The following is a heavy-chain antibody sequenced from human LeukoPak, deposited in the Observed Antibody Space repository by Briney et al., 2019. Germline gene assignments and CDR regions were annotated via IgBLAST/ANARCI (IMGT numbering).Heavy chain of an antibody. CDR2: INPNSGGT. J-gene: IGHJ4*02. D-gene: IGHD2-15*01. CDR1: GYTFTDYY. V-gene: IGHV1-2*02. Sequence: GASVKVSCKASGYTFTDYYMHWVRQAPGQGLEWMGWINPNSGGTNYAQKFQGRVTMTRDTSINTAYMELSRLRSDDTAVYYCARSWRFCSGGGCYPIDYWGQGTLVTVSS. CDR3: ARSWRFCSGGGCYPIDY.